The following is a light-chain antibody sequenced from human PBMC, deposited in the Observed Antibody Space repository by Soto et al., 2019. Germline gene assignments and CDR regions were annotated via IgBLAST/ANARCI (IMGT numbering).Light chain of an antibody. CDR3: ASLTTTNFV. Sequence: QSVLTQPASVSGSPGQSVTISCTGTSSDIGAYNLVSWYQHHPDKAPKLMFSEVSNRPSGVSDRFSGSKSGNTASLTISGLQSEDEADYYCASLTTTNFVFGTGTQLTVL. CDR2: EVS. CDR1: SSDIGAYNL. V-gene: IGLV2-14*01. J-gene: IGLJ7*01.